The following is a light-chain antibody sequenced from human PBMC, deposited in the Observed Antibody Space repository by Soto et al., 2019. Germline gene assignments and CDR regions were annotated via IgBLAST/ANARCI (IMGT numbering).Light chain of an antibody. V-gene: IGKV3-15*01. CDR1: QSVSSN. J-gene: IGKJ1*01. Sequence: EIVMTQSPATLSVSPGERATLSCRASQSVSSNLAWYQQKPGQAPRLLIYGASPRATGIPARFSGSGSGTEFTLTISSLQSEDFAVYYCQQYNNWPQTFGQGTKV. CDR3: QQYNNWPQT. CDR2: GAS.